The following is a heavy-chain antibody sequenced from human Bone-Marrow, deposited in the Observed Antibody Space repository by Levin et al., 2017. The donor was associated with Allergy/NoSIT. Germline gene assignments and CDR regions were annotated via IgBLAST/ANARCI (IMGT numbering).Heavy chain of an antibody. CDR2: IVPMFGTT. V-gene: IGHV1-69*01. D-gene: IGHD6-19*01. J-gene: IGHJ5*02. CDR3: ARDSQWLVS. CDR1: GGSFTTYG. Sequence: GGSLRLSCKASGGSFTTYGICWLRQAPGQGLEWMGGIVPMFGTTKYAQKFQGRVTITADESTSSAYMELRSLRSNDTAVYFCARDSQWLVSWGQGTLVTVSS.